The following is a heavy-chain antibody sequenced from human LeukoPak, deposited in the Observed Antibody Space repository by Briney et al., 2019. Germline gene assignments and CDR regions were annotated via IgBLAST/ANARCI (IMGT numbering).Heavy chain of an antibody. J-gene: IGHJ4*02. CDR3: ARDRSMIVVVADY. V-gene: IGHV4-61*02. CDR2: IYTSGST. D-gene: IGHD3-22*01. Sequence: SETLSLTCTVSGGSISSGSYYWSWIRQPAGKGLEWIGRIYTSGSTNYNPSLKSRVTISVDTSKNQFSLKLSSVTAADTAVYYCARDRSMIVVVADYWGQGTLVTVSS. CDR1: GGSISSGSYY.